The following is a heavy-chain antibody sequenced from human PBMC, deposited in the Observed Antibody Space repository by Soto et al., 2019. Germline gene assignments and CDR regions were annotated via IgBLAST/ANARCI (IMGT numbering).Heavy chain of an antibody. D-gene: IGHD6-13*01. CDR3: ASRHSSPYFDY. J-gene: IGHJ4*02. Sequence: QVQLQESGPGLVKPSQTLSLTCTVSGGSISSGDYYWSWIRQPPGKGLEWIGSIYYSGSTYYNPPLQSRVTISVDTSKTQFSLKLNSVTAADTAVYYCASRHSSPYFDYWGQGTLVTVSS. CDR1: GGSISSGDYY. V-gene: IGHV4-30-4*01. CDR2: IYYSGST.